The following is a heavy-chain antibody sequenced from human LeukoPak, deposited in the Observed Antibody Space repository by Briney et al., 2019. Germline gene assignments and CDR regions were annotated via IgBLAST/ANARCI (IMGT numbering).Heavy chain of an antibody. CDR2: IYYSGST. Sequence: PSETLSLTCTVSGGSISSYYWSWIRQPPGKGLEWIGYIYYSGSTNYNPSLKSRVTISVDTSKNQFSLKLSSVTAADTAVYYCARGGSGKWELLYWYFDLWGRGTLVTVSS. V-gene: IGHV4-59*01. CDR3: ARGGSGKWELLYWYFDL. CDR1: GGSISSYY. J-gene: IGHJ2*01. D-gene: IGHD1-26*01.